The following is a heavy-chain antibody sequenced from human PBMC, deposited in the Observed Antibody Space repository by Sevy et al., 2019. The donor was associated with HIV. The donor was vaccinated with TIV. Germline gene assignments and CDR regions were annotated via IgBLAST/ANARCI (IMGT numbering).Heavy chain of an antibody. V-gene: IGHV3-7*01. D-gene: IGHD4-17*01. CDR3: VRDSAMTKDS. J-gene: IGHJ4*02. CDR1: GFTFGSYW. CDR2: IKQDGSEI. Sequence: GGSLRLSCTASGFTFGSYWMSWVRQAPGRGLEWVANIKQDGSEIYYGDSVKGRFTISRDNAKNSLYLQMNSLRVEDTGVYYCVRDSAMTKDSWGQGTLVTVSS.